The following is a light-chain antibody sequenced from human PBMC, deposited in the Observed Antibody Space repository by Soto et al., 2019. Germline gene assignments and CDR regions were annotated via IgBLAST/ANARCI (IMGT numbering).Light chain of an antibody. V-gene: IGLV2-14*01. J-gene: IGLJ1*01. CDR3: SSYTSSSLYV. CDR2: EVS. Sequence: QSALTQPASVSGSPGQSITIPCTGTSSDVGGYNYVSWYQQHPGKAPKLMIYEVSNRPSGVSNRFSGSKSGNTASLTISGLQAEDEADYYCSSYTSSSLYVFGTGTKLTVL. CDR1: SSDVGGYNY.